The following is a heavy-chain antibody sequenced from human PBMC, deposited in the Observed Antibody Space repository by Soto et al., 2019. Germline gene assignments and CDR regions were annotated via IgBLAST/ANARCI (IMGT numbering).Heavy chain of an antibody. CDR1: GYTFTTYG. Sequence: QVQLVQSGPEVKKPGASVKVSCKASGYTFTTYGISWVRQAPGQGLEWMGWISGYNGQTNYAQKFRGRVTITTDTSTSTAYMEVRGLRSDDTAMYYCARDGRKELWVEGRNAMDAWGQGTKVTVSS. CDR3: ARDGRKELWVEGRNAMDA. V-gene: IGHV1-18*01. CDR2: ISGYNGQT. J-gene: IGHJ6*02. D-gene: IGHD5-18*01.